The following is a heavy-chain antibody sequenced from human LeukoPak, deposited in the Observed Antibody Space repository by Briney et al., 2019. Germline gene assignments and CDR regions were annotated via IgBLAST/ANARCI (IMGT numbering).Heavy chain of an antibody. CDR3: ARKDSSSWYGNWFDP. CDR2: INHSGSS. V-gene: IGHV4-34*01. J-gene: IGHJ5*02. CDR1: GGSFSGYY. D-gene: IGHD3-22*01. Sequence: PSETLSLTCAVNGGSFSGYYWSWIRQPPGKGLEWIGEINHSGSSNYNPSLKSRVTISADTSKNQFSLNVNSVTAADTAVYYCARKDSSSWYGNWFDPWGQGTLVTVSS.